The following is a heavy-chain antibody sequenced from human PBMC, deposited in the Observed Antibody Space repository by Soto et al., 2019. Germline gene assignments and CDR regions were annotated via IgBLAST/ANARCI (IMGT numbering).Heavy chain of an antibody. Sequence: PSQTLSLPCAISGDSVSSNSAAWNWIRQSPSRGLEWLGRTYYRSKWYNDYAVSVKRRITINPDTSKNQFSLQLNSVTPEDTAVYYCARDPYYYDSCGYPNFDYWGQGTLVTVSS. CDR2: TYYRSKWYN. CDR1: GDSVSSNSAA. V-gene: IGHV6-1*01. D-gene: IGHD3-22*01. J-gene: IGHJ4*02. CDR3: ARDPYYYDSCGYPNFDY.